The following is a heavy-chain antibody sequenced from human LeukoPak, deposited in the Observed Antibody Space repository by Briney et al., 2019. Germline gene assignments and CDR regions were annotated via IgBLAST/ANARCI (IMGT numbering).Heavy chain of an antibody. CDR2: ISSSSSYI. D-gene: IGHD5-18*01. J-gene: IGHJ5*02. CDR1: GFTFSSYG. Sequence: GGTLRLSCAASGFTFSSYGMSWVRQAPGKGLEWVSSISSSSSYIYYADSVKGRFTISRDNAKNSLYLQMNSLRAEDTAVYYCARDGYSYGLSWGQGTLVTVSS. V-gene: IGHV3-21*01. CDR3: ARDGYSYGLS.